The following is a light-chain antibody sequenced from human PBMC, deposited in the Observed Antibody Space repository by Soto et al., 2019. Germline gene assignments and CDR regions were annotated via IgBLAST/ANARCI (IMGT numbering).Light chain of an antibody. CDR3: QQYRTDTWT. V-gene: IGKV1-5*01. CDR1: ESISSC. J-gene: IGKJ1*01. CDR2: NXS. Sequence: IQMFESPSTLSASQXDRAAITFPASESISSCVAXXQQXXRXAPKXXXVNXSSLERGGPSRLSGSGSATEVTLTSSSRQPHDFAAYYCQQYRTDTWTFGQGTKVDIK.